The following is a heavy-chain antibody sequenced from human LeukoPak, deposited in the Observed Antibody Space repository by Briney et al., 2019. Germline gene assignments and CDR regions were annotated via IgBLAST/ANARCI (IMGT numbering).Heavy chain of an antibody. J-gene: IGHJ1*01. CDR1: GYTFTGYY. Sequence: ASVKVSCKASGYTFTGYYMHWVRQAPGQGLEWMGWINPNSGGTNYAQKFQGRVSMNRDTSISTAYMELSRLRSDDTAVDYCARGEGGYENLQHWGQGTLVTVSS. CDR2: INPNSGGT. D-gene: IGHD3-3*01. V-gene: IGHV1-2*02. CDR3: ARGEGGYENLQH.